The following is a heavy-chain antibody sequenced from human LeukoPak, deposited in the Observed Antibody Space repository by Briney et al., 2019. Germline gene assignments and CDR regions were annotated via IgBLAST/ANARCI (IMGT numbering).Heavy chain of an antibody. V-gene: IGHV1-2*02. Sequence: ASVKVSCKASGYTFSGYYIHWVRQAPGQGLEWMGWINPNSGDTKLAQKFQVRVTMTRDTSVSTAYLDLSRLTFDDTAVYYCARDLRYFDWLFDYWGQGTLVTVSS. D-gene: IGHD3-9*01. J-gene: IGHJ4*02. CDR2: INPNSGDT. CDR3: ARDLRYFDWLFDY. CDR1: GYTFSGYY.